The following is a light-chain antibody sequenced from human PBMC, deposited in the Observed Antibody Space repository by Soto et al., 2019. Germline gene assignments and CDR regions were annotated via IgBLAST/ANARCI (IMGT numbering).Light chain of an antibody. V-gene: IGLV2-14*01. J-gene: IGLJ1*01. CDR3: SSYTSSGTYV. Sequence: QSALTQPVSVSGSPGQSITISCTGTSSDVGGYNYVSWYQQHPGKAPKLMIYEVSNRPSGVSNRFSGSKSGNTASLTIAGLQAEDEADYYCSSYTSSGTYVFGTGTKLTVL. CDR1: SSDVGGYNY. CDR2: EVS.